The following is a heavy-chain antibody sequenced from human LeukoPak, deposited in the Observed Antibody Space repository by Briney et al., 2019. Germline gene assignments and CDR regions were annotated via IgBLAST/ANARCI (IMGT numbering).Heavy chain of an antibody. V-gene: IGHV3-7*03. CDR1: GFTFSSYW. CDR2: IKQDGSEK. D-gene: IGHD6-19*01. J-gene: IGHJ4*02. CDR3: VKDRSKYSSGWYDY. Sequence: GGSLRLSCAASGFTFSSYWMSWVRQAPGKGLEWVANIKQDGSEKYYVDSVKGRFTISRDNAKNSLYLQMNSLRDEDTAVYYCVKDRSKYSSGWYDYWGQGTLVTVSS.